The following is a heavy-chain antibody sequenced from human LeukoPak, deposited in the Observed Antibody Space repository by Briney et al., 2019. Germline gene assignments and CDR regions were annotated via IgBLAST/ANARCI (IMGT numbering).Heavy chain of an antibody. CDR2: INPHSGGT. V-gene: IGHV1-2*02. J-gene: IGHJ3*02. CDR3: ARDTTSVVVEDAFDI. D-gene: IGHD4-23*01. Sequence: ASVKVSCKASGYTFTSYYMHWVRQAPGQGLEWMGWINPHSGGTDYARKFQGRVTMTRDTSISVAYMELSRLRSDDTAVYYCARDTTSVVVEDAFDIWGQGTMVTVSS. CDR1: GYTFTSYY.